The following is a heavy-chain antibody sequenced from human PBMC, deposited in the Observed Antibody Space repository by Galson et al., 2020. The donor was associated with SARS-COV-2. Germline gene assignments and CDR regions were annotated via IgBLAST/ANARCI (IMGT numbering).Heavy chain of an antibody. J-gene: IGHJ3*02. Sequence: GGSLRLSCAASGLTFSNTEMNWVRQAPGKGLEWVAVISYDGSNKYYADSVKGRFTISRDNSKNTLYLQMNSLRAEDTAVYYCAREDIVVVDDAFDIWGQGTMVTVSS. D-gene: IGHD2-15*01. CDR1: GLTFSNTE. CDR2: ISYDGSNK. CDR3: AREDIVVVDDAFDI. V-gene: IGHV3-30*04.